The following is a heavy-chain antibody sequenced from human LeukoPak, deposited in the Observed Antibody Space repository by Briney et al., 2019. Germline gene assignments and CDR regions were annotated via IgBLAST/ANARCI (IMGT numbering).Heavy chain of an antibody. J-gene: IGHJ5*02. CDR1: GGSISNYY. CDR2: IYYSGST. CDR3: ARHTAEKYNWFDR. V-gene: IGHV4-59*08. Sequence: SETLSLTCTVSGGSISNYYWSWIRQPPGKGLEWIGYIYYSGSTDYNPSLKSRVTISVDTSKNQFSLKLSSVTAADTAVYYCARHTAEKYNWFDRWGQGTLVTVSS. D-gene: IGHD5-24*01.